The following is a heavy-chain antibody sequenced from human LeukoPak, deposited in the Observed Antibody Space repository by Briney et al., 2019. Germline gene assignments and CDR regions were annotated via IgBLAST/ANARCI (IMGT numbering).Heavy chain of an antibody. CDR1: GGSITTGNY. D-gene: IGHD1-26*01. J-gene: IGHJ5*02. CDR2: VHHGGST. CDR3: ARSRAFNSGAFDP. V-gene: IGHV4-4*02. Sequence: SGTLSLTCAVSGGSITTGNYWNWVRQPPGKGLEWIEEVHHGGSTNYNPSLKSRVTISVDTSKNQFSLRLNSVTAADTAVYYCARSRAFNSGAFDPWGQGSLVTVSS.